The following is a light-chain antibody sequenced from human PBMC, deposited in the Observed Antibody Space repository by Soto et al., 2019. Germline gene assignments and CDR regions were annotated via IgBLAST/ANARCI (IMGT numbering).Light chain of an antibody. V-gene: IGLV2-14*01. Sequence: QSVLTQPASVSGSPGQSITISCTGTSSDVGGYNYVSWYQQHPGKAPKLMICDVSNRPSGVSNRFSGSKSGNTASLTISGLQAEDEADYYCSSYTSSSTLDVVFGGGTNSPS. J-gene: IGLJ2*01. CDR2: DVS. CDR1: SSDVGGYNY. CDR3: SSYTSSSTLDVV.